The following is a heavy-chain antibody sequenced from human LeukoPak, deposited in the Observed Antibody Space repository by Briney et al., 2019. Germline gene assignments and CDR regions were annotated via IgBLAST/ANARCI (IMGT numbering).Heavy chain of an antibody. V-gene: IGHV1-69*13. D-gene: IGHD5-24*01. CDR2: NIPIFGTA. Sequence: PVKVSCKASGGTFSSYAISWVRQAPGQGLEWMGGNIPIFGTANYAQKFQGRVTITADESTSTAYMGLSSLRSEDTAVYYCARTSREMTTSTGYFDYWGQGTLVTVSS. CDR1: GGTFSSYA. CDR3: ARTSREMTTSTGYFDY. J-gene: IGHJ4*02.